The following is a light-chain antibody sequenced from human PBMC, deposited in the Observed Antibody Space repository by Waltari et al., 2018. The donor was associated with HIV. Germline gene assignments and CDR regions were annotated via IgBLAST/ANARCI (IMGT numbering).Light chain of an antibody. J-gene: IGLJ2*01. CDR3: AVWDGSLSVGV. CDR1: SSNVGSYY. V-gene: IGLV1-47*01. CDR2: RSY. Sequence: QSVLTQPPSASGTPGQRVTISCSGSSSNVGSYYVYWYQQVPGTAPKLLYRSYQRPSGVPDRFSGSKSGTSASLAISGLRSEDEADYYCAVWDGSLSVGVFGGGTKVTVL.